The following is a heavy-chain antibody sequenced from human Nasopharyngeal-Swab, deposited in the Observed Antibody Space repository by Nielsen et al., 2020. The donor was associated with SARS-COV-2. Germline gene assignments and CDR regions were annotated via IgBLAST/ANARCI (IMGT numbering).Heavy chain of an antibody. CDR3: AMAMDFALDY. J-gene: IGHJ4*02. CDR1: GFTFDDYA. CDR2: ISGSGGST. V-gene: IGHV3-23*01. D-gene: IGHD2-2*03. Sequence: GESLKISCAASGFTFDDYAMHWVRQAPGKGLEWVSAISGSGGSTYYADSVKGRFTTSRDNSKNTLYLQMNSLRAEDTAVYYCAMAMDFALDYWGQGTLVTVSS.